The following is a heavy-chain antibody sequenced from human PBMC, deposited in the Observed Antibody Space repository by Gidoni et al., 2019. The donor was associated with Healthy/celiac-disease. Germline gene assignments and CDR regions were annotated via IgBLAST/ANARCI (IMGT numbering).Heavy chain of an antibody. J-gene: IGHJ6*02. D-gene: IGHD6-6*01. Sequence: EVQLVESGGGLVQPGGSLRLSCAASRFTFSSYWMHWVRQAPGKGLVWVSRINSDGSSTSYADSVKGRFTISRDNAKNTLYLQMNSLRAEDTAVYYCAREGSSSPSYYYYYGMDVWGQGTTVTVSS. CDR2: INSDGSST. CDR1: RFTFSSYW. CDR3: AREGSSSPSYYYYYGMDV. V-gene: IGHV3-74*01.